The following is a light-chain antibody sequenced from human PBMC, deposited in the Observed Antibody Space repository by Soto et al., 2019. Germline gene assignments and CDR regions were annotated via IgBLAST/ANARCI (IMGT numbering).Light chain of an antibody. CDR2: GAS. CDR3: QQYNNWPSIT. CDR1: QSVRNN. V-gene: IGKV3-15*01. Sequence: EIVMTQSQATLSVSPGERATLSCRASQSVRNNLAWYQQKPGQAPRLLIYGASTRATGIPARLSGSGSGTEFTLTISSLQSEDFSVYYCQQYNNWPSITFGQGTRLEIK. J-gene: IGKJ5*01.